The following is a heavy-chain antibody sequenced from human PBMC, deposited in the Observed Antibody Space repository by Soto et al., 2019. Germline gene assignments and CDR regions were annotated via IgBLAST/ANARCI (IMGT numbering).Heavy chain of an antibody. Sequence: QITLKESGPTLVKPTKTPTLTCPFSGFSPSTSAVGVGWIRQPPGKALGWLAFIYWDDDKRYSPSLKSSLTITKDTSKNQVVLAMTNMDPVDTATYYCAHLVVAGLTYYFDYWGQGTLVTVSS. J-gene: IGHJ4*02. CDR3: AHLVVAGLTYYFDY. CDR1: GFSPSTSAVG. V-gene: IGHV2-5*02. CDR2: IYWDDDK. D-gene: IGHD2-15*01.